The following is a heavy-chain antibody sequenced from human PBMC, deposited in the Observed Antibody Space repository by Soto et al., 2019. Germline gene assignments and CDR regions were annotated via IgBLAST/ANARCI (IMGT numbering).Heavy chain of an antibody. CDR3: AKGGQREWLLLFDY. J-gene: IGHJ4*02. V-gene: IGHV3-21*01. CDR1: GFTFSSHS. Sequence: GGSLRLSCAVSGFTFSSHSMNWVRQAPGKGLEWVSSITTSSESKYYTDSVKGRFTLSRDNAKNSLYLQMNSLRAEDTAVYYCAKGGQREWLLLFDYWGQGTLVTVSS. CDR2: ITTSSESK. D-gene: IGHD3-3*01.